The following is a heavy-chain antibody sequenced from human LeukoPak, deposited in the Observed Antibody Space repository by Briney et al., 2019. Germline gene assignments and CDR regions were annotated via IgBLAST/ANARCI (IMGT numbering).Heavy chain of an antibody. V-gene: IGHV3-53*01. Sequence: GGSLRLSCTVSGFTVSSNSMSWVRQAPGKGLEWVSFIYSDNTHYSYSVKGRFTISRDNSKNTVYLQMNSLRADDTAVYYCAKKDRYSSGRAEYFQHWGQGTLVTVSS. D-gene: IGHD6-19*01. CDR3: AKKDRYSSGRAEYFQH. CDR1: GFTVSSNS. CDR2: IYSDNT. J-gene: IGHJ1*01.